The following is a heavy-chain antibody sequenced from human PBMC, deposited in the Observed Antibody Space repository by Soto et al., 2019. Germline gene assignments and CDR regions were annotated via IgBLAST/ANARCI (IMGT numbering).Heavy chain of an antibody. CDR3: AREFRWYYDSSVPSPS. CDR1: GFTFSDYY. Sequence: GGSLRLSCAASGFTFSDYYMSWIRQAPGKGLEWVSYISSSGSTIYYADSVKGRFTISRDNAKNSLYLQMNSLRAEDTAVYYCAREFRWYYDSSVPSPSWGQGTLVTVSS. CDR2: ISSSGSTI. V-gene: IGHV3-11*01. D-gene: IGHD3-22*01. J-gene: IGHJ4*02.